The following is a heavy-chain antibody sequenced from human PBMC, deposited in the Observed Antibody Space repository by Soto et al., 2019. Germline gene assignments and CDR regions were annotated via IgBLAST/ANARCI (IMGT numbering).Heavy chain of an antibody. J-gene: IGHJ4*02. D-gene: IGHD3-10*01. CDR2: IYDSGST. CDR3: ASLRGVRETRPLDN. V-gene: IGHV4-59*11. Sequence: QVQLQESGPGLVKPSETLSLTCTVSGGSISSHYWTWIRQPPGKGLEWIGYIYDSGSTNYNPSLKSRVTISLDTSKNQFSLKLSSVTAADTAVYYCASLRGVRETRPLDNWGQGTLVTVSS. CDR1: GGSISSHY.